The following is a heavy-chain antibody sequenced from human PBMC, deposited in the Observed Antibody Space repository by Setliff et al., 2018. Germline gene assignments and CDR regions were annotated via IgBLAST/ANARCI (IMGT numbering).Heavy chain of an antibody. J-gene: IGHJ4*02. Sequence: GASVKVSCKPSGYTFTCYDINWVRQATGQGLEWMGWMNPNSGNTGYAQKFQGRVTMTRNTSISTAYMELSSLRSEDTAVYYCARGWAALGIIGYWGQGTLVTVSS. CDR3: ARGWAALGIIGY. CDR1: GYTFTCYD. V-gene: IGHV1-8*02. CDR2: MNPNSGNT. D-gene: IGHD7-27*01.